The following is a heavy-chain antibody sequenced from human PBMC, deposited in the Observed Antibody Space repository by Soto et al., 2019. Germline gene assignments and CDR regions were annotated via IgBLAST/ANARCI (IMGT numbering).Heavy chain of an antibody. Sequence: EVQLVESGGGLVKPGGSLRLSCAASGFTFSSYSMNRVRQAPGKGLEWVSSISSSSSYIYYADSVKGRFTISRDNAKNSLYLQMNSLRAEDTAVYYCARSPYCSGGSCYRFTYYYGMDVWGQGTTVTVSS. J-gene: IGHJ6*02. CDR2: ISSSSSYI. V-gene: IGHV3-21*01. D-gene: IGHD2-15*01. CDR1: GFTFSSYS. CDR3: ARSPYCSGGSCYRFTYYYGMDV.